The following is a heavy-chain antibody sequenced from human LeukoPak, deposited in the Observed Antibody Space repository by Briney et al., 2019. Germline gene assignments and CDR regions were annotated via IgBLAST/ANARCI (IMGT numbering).Heavy chain of an antibody. CDR1: GFTFSSDW. CDR2: INPAGSST. D-gene: IGHD1-26*01. V-gene: IGHV3-74*01. J-gene: IGHJ5*02. Sequence: GGPLILSCAAAGFTFSSDWMHWLRQVPGQRLWWVSRINPAGSSTNYAHSVKGRFTISRDNAMNTLYLLLNSLRAEDTAVYYCARGVRGSYGTDLWGQGTLVTVSS. CDR3: ARGVRGSYGTDL.